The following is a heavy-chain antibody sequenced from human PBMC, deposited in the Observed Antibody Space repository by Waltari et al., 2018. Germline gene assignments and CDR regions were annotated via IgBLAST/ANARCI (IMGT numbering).Heavy chain of an antibody. Sequence: PVVESGGGLAQPWGSLTPPCVGDGFNFSQYFLHWVPQPPGRGPVGVARINNDVSIVNYAASLQGRFTISRDNAMSTVYLQMNSLRGDDTALYYCLNYDFDSWGQGALVTVSS. D-gene: IGHD1-7*01. CDR2: INNDVSIV. CDR1: GFNFSQYF. CDR3: LNYDFDS. J-gene: IGHJ4*02. V-gene: IGHV3-74*01.